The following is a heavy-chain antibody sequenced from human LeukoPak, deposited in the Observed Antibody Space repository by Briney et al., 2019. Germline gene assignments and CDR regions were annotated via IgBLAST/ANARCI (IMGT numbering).Heavy chain of an antibody. D-gene: IGHD2-8*01. J-gene: IGHJ4*02. CDR2: IYTSGST. Sequence: SETLSLTCTVSGGSISSGSYYWSWIRQPAGKGLEWIGRIYTSGSTNYNPSLKSRVTISVDKSKNQFSLKLSSVTAADTAVYYCARDQSGGGYCTNGVCRNFDYWGQGTLVTVSS. CDR3: ARDQSGGGYCTNGVCRNFDY. CDR1: GGSISSGSYY. V-gene: IGHV4-61*02.